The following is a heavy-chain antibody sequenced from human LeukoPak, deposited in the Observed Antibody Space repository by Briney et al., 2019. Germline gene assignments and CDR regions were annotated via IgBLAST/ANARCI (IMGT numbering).Heavy chain of an antibody. D-gene: IGHD2-8*01. CDR3: ANGNRCTSPNCLGYYYFYMDV. Sequence: GGSLRLSCAASGFTFSSYGMHWVRQAPGKGLEWAAFIRYGGSNKYYADSVKGRFTISRDNSKNTLYLQMNSLRAEDTAVYYCANGNRCTSPNCLGYYYFYMDVWGKGTTVTVSS. J-gene: IGHJ6*03. CDR1: GFTFSSYG. V-gene: IGHV3-30*02. CDR2: IRYGGSNK.